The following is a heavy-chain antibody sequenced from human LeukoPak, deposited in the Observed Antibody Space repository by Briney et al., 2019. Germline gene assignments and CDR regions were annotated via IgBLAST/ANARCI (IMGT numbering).Heavy chain of an antibody. CDR1: GGSISSGSYY. D-gene: IGHD6-13*01. J-gene: IGHJ4*02. V-gene: IGHV4-61*02. Sequence: SQTLSLTCTVSGGSISSGSYYWSWIRQPAGKGLEWIGRIYTSGSTNYNPSLKSRVTISVDTSKNQFSLKLSSVTAADTAVYYCARGRIAAAGTPTPFMYWGQGTLVTVSS. CDR3: ARGRIAAAGTPTPFMY. CDR2: IYTSGST.